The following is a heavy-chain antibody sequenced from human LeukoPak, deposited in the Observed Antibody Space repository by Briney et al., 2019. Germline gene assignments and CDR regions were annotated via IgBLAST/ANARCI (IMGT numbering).Heavy chain of an antibody. J-gene: IGHJ4*02. Sequence: SETLSLTCTVSGGPISRYYWSWIRQPTGKGLEWSGYIYYSGGTNYNPSFMSRVTISVDTSRNQFSLKLSSVTAADTAVYYCARHPGHLWRNYYFDYWGQGTLVTVSS. CDR2: IYYSGGT. D-gene: IGHD1-1*01. V-gene: IGHV4-59*08. CDR1: GGPISRYY. CDR3: ARHPGHLWRNYYFDY.